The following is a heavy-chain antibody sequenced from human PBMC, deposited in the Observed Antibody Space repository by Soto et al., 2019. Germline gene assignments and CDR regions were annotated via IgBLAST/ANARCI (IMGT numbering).Heavy chain of an antibody. CDR1: GYMFTTYG. Sequence: QVQLVQSGGEVKKPGASVEVSCRTSGYMFTTYGMSWVRQAPGQGLEWMAWISAYNGNKKYAQKFQGRVTMTTEESTSTVSMELRNLTSDDTGTYFCARTGGGMAARPLEYWGQGTLVTVSS. J-gene: IGHJ4*02. D-gene: IGHD6-6*01. V-gene: IGHV1-18*04. CDR2: ISAYNGNK. CDR3: ARTGGGMAARPLEY.